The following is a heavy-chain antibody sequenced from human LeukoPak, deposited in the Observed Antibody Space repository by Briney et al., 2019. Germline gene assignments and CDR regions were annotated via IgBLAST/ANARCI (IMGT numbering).Heavy chain of an antibody. Sequence: GGSLRLSCAASGFIFSSYSMSWVRQAPGKGLEWVSVITGSGGNTYYADSVKGRFTISKDNSKNTVYLQMSSLRVDDTAVYYCARAAGGSWPSYNYGMDVGGQGTTVTVSS. V-gene: IGHV3-23*01. J-gene: IGHJ6*02. CDR1: GFIFSSYS. CDR3: ARAAGGSWPSYNYGMDV. CDR2: ITGSGGNT. D-gene: IGHD6-13*01.